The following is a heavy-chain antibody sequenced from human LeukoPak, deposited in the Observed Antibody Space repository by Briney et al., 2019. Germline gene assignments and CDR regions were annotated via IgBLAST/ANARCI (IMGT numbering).Heavy chain of an antibody. CDR2: INPSGGST. D-gene: IGHD3-22*01. CDR3: ARAADYYDSSGYYLLHY. V-gene: IGHV1-46*01. CDR1: GYTFTSYY. Sequence: ASVKVSCKASGYTFTSYYMHWVRQAPGQGLEWMGIINPSGGSTSYAQKFQGRVTMTRDTSTSTVYMELSSLRSEDTAVYYCARAADYYDSSGYYLLHYWGQGTLVTVSS. J-gene: IGHJ4*02.